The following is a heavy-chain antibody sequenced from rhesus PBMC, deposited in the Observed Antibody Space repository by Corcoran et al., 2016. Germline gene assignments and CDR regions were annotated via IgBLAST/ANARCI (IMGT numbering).Heavy chain of an antibody. J-gene: IGHJ5-1*01. CDR2: LTYTGETI. D-gene: IGHD2-39*01. V-gene: IGHV3-136*01. Sequence: EVQLVESGGGLVQPGGSLRLSCAASGFTFNNYDMSWVRQAPGKGLEWVSYLTYTGETIYYADSARGRFAINRGKAKNSLSLQMSSLRAEDTAVYYCVSGRLSRFDVWGPGVLVTVSS. CDR3: VSGRLSRFDV. CDR1: GFTFNNYD.